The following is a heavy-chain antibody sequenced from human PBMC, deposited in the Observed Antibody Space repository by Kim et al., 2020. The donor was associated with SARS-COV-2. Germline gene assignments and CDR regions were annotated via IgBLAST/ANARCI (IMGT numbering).Heavy chain of an antibody. D-gene: IGHD4-17*01. V-gene: IGHV3-23*01. CDR1: GFTFSSNA. J-gene: IGHJ4*02. CDR3: AKVVSLDGDYSY. Sequence: GGSLRLSCAASGFTFSSNAMSLVRQAPGKGLEWVSAITGSGDSTYYADSVKGRFTVSRDNSKNTLYLQMNSLRAEATAVYYCAKVVSLDGDYSYWGQGTLVTVPS. CDR2: ITGSGDST.